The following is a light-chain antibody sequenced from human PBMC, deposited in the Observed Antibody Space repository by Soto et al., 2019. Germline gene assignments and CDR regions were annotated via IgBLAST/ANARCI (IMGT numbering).Light chain of an antibody. CDR2: AAS. J-gene: IGKJ4*01. V-gene: IGKV1-9*01. Sequence: DIQLTQSPSFLSASVGDRVTITCRASQGISSYLAWYQQTPGKAPKLLIYAASTLQSVVPSRFSGSGAGTDFTLTISSLQPEDVATYYCQHLNSYPLTFGGGTKVEIK. CDR3: QHLNSYPLT. CDR1: QGISSY.